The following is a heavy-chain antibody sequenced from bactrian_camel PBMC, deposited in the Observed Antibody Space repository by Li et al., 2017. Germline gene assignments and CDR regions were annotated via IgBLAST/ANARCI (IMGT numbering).Heavy chain of an antibody. J-gene: IGHJ4*01. CDR3: AAFCSGGYWSFKY. CDR1: GFTLLEDR. D-gene: IGHD2*01. V-gene: IGHV3S9*01. Sequence: HVQLVESGGGSVQAGGSLRLSCAGSGFTLLEDRMFWYRQIPGNECELVSSISADGNAFYSESVKGRFTISLDNAKNTVYLQMNSMKPEDTAMYYCAAFCSGGYWSFKYWGQGTQVTVS. CDR2: ISADGNA.